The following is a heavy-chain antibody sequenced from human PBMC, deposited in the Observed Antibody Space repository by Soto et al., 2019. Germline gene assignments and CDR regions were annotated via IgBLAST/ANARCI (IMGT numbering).Heavy chain of an antibody. J-gene: IGHJ5*02. Sequence: ASVKVSCKASGYTFTSYAMHWVRQAPGQRLEWMGWINAGNGNTKYSQKFQGRVTITRDTSASTAYMELSSLRSEDTAVYYCARVRAMVRGKVPPIYNWFDPWGQGTLVTVSS. CDR1: GYTFTSYA. D-gene: IGHD3-10*01. CDR3: ARVRAMVRGKVPPIYNWFDP. CDR2: INAGNGNT. V-gene: IGHV1-3*01.